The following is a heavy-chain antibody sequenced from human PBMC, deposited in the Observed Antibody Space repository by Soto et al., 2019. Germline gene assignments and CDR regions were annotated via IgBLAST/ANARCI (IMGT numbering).Heavy chain of an antibody. J-gene: IGHJ4*02. CDR2: ISGSGGST. D-gene: IGHD1-20*01. Sequence: GGSLRLSCAASGFTFSSYAMHWVRQAPGKGLEWVSAISGSGGSTYYADSVKGRFTISRDNSKNTLYLQMNSLRAGDTAVYYCAKEQNRRYNWNYNDYWGQGTLVTVSS. V-gene: IGHV3-23*01. CDR3: AKEQNRRYNWNYNDY. CDR1: GFTFSSYA.